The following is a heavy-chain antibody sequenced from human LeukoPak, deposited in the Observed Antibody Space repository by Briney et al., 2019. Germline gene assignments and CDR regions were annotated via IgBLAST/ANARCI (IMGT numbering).Heavy chain of an antibody. CDR1: GFSFGISW. D-gene: IGHD3-22*01. CDR3: ATRNYYDRSAYYYYYFDY. V-gene: IGHV3-7*03. CDR2: IKPDGSEK. Sequence: PGGSLRLSCAASGFSFGISWMSWVRQAPGMGLECVGNIKPDGSEKYYVDSVKGRFTISRDNAKNLMYLQMNSLRAEDTAVYYCATRNYYDRSAYYYYYFDYWGQGTLVSVSS. J-gene: IGHJ4*02.